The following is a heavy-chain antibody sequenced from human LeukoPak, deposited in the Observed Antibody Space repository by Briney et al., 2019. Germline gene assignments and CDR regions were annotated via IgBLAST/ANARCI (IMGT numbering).Heavy chain of an antibody. CDR1: DLTFSAYA. CDR2: FGTAGDT. Sequence: TGGSRRFSCAAPDLTFSAYAIHWVRKATGKGLDWVSAFGTAGDTYYTGSVKGRFTISRENAKNSLYLQMNSLRAGDTAVYYCARVAKERVGGVYYFDYWGQGTLVTVSS. D-gene: IGHD1-1*01. CDR3: ARVAKERVGGVYYFDY. V-gene: IGHV3-13*01. J-gene: IGHJ4*02.